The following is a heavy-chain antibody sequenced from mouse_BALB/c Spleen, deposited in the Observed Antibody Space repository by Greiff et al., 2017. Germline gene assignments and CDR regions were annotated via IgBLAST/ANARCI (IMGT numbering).Heavy chain of an antibody. CDR3: ARMRARLAMDY. CDR1: GYAFTNYL. CDR2: INPGSGGT. J-gene: IGHJ4*01. V-gene: IGHV1-54*01. Sequence: QVHVKQSGAELVRPGTSVKVSCKASGYAFTNYLIEWVKQRPGQGLEWIGVINPGSGGTNYNEKFKGKATLTADKSSSTAYMQLSSLTSDDSAVYFCARMRARLAMDYWGQGTSVTVSS.